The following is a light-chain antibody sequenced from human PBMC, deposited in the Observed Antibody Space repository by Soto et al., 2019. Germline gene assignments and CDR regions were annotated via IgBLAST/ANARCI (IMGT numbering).Light chain of an antibody. CDR3: QQYGVSSPGT. Sequence: EIVLTQSPGTLSLPPGEGATVSCRASQSVSRRHLAWYQQKPGQAPRLLIYDASSRASGVPDRFSGSGSGTDFTLTISRLEPEDSAVYFCQQYGVSSPGTFGQGTKVEI. CDR2: DAS. V-gene: IGKV3-20*01. J-gene: IGKJ1*01. CDR1: QSVSRRH.